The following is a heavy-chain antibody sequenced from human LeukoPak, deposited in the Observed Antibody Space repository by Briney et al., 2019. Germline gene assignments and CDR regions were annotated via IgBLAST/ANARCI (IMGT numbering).Heavy chain of an antibody. V-gene: IGHV4-59*01. D-gene: IGHD5-24*01. CDR2: IYYSGST. CDR1: GGSISSYY. J-gene: IGHJ3*02. Sequence: SETLSLTCTVSGGSISSYYWSWIRQPPGKGLEWIGYIYYSGSTNYNPSLKSRVTISVDTSKNQVSLKLSSVTAADTAVYYCARDERRDGYVNAFDIWGQGTMVTVSS. CDR3: ARDERRDGYVNAFDI.